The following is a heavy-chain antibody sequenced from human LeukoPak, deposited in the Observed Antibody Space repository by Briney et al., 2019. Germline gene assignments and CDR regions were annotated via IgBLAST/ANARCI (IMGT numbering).Heavy chain of an antibody. CDR3: ARSGPDGSY. CDR1: GGSFSGYY. CDR2: IYTSGST. D-gene: IGHD1-1*01. V-gene: IGHV4-59*10. Sequence: SETLSLTCAVYGGSFSGYYWSWIRQPAGKGLEWIGRIYTSGSTNYNPSLKSRVTMSLDTSKNQFSLKLSSVTAADTAVYYCARSGPDGSYWGQGTLVTVSS. J-gene: IGHJ4*02.